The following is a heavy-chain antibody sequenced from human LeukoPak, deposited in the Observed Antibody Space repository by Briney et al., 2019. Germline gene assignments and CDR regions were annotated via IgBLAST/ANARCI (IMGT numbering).Heavy chain of an antibody. CDR1: AFTFSSYW. J-gene: IGHJ1*01. D-gene: IGHD2-2*01. CDR2: INRDGSEK. V-gene: IGHV3-7*01. CDR3: ATYSSSNGREFQY. Sequence: PGGSLRLSCAASAFTFSSYWMTWVRQAPGEGLEWVANINRDGSEKNHVDSVKGRFIISRDNAKNSLYLQMDSLRAEDTAVYYCATYSSSNGREFQYWGQGTLVTVSS.